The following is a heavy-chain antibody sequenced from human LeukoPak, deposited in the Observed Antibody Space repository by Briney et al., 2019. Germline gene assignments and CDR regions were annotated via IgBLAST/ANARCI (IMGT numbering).Heavy chain of an antibody. CDR3: ARGRYYDSSGYFDY. V-gene: IGHV4-38-2*01. J-gene: IGHJ4*02. CDR1: GYSISSGYY. CDR2: IYHSGST. D-gene: IGHD3-22*01. Sequence: PSETLSLTCAVSGYSISSGYYWGWIRQPPGKGLEWIGSIYHSGSTYYNPSLKSRVTISVDTSKNQFSLKLSSVTAADTAVYYCARGRYYDSSGYFDYWGQGTLVTVSS.